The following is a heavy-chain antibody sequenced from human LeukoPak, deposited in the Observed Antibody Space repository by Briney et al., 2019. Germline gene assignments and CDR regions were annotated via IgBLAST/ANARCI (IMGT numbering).Heavy chain of an antibody. CDR3: ARVSSGNAFDI. V-gene: IGHV1-2*02. D-gene: IGHD1-26*01. J-gene: IGHJ3*02. Sequence: ASVEVSCKASGYTFTGHYMYWVRQAPGQGLEWMGWIKPISGGTNSAQKFQGRVTMTRHTSISTAYMELSRLRSDDTAVYYCARVSSGNAFDIWGQGTMVTVSS. CDR2: IKPISGGT. CDR1: GYTFTGHY.